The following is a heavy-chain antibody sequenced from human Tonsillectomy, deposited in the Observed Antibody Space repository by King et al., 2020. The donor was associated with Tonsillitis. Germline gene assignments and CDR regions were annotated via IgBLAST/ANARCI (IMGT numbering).Heavy chain of an antibody. V-gene: IGHV1-46*03. D-gene: IGHD1-20*01. Sequence: VQLVESGAEVKKPGASVKVSCKASGYTFTSYYMHWVRQAPGQGLEWMGIINPSGGSTSYAQKFQGRVTMTRDTSTSTVYMELSSLRSEDTAVYYYARAITGTTWGGYGMDVWGQGTTVTVSS. CDR1: GYTFTSYY. J-gene: IGHJ6*02. CDR2: INPSGGST. CDR3: ARAITGTTWGGYGMDV.